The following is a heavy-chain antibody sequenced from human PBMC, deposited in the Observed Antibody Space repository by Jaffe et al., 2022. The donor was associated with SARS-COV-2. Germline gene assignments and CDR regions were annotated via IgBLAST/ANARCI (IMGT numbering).Heavy chain of an antibody. J-gene: IGHJ4*02. D-gene: IGHD3-22*01. CDR3: ARDASLPRNYYDSSGYKGHSWPATDY. V-gene: IGHV1-18*01. CDR1: GYTFTSYG. Sequence: QVQLVQSGAEVKKPGASVKVSCKASGYTFTSYGISWVRQAPGQGLEWMGWISAYNGNTNYAQKLQGRVTMTTDTSTSTAYMELRSLRSDDTAVYYCARDASLPRNYYDSSGYKGHSWPATDYWGQGTLVTVSS. CDR2: ISAYNGNT.